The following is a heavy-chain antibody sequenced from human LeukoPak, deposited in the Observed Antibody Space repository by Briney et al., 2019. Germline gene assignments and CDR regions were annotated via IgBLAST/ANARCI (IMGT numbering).Heavy chain of an antibody. J-gene: IGHJ4*02. Sequence: PSETLSLTCTVSGGSISSGSYYWRRIRQPAGKGLEWIGRIYTSGGTNYNPSLKSRVPISVDTSKNQFSLKLSSVTAADTAVYYCARHYYSSGSFDYWGQGTLVTVSS. CDR2: IYTSGGT. V-gene: IGHV4-61*02. D-gene: IGHD3-10*01. CDR3: ARHYYSSGSFDY. CDR1: GGSISSGSYY.